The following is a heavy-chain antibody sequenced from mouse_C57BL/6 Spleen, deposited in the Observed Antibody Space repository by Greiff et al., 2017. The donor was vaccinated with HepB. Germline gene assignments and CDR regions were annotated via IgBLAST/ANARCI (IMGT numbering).Heavy chain of an antibody. J-gene: IGHJ3*01. D-gene: IGHD2-2*01. V-gene: IGHV1-80*01. CDR2: IYPGDGDT. CDR3: ARRRAYGYDWFAY. CDR1: GYAFSSYW. Sequence: VMLVESGAELVKPGASVKISCKASGYAFSSYWMNWVKQRPGKGLEWIGQIYPGDGDTNYNGKFKGKATLTADKSSSTAYMQLSSLTSEDSAVYFCARRRAYGYDWFAYWGQGTLVTVSA.